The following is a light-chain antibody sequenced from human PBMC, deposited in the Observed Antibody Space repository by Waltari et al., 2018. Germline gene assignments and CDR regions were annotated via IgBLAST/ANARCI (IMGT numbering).Light chain of an antibody. J-gene: IGLJ3*02. CDR3: TTWDDSLNGRV. V-gene: IGLV1-44*01. Sequence: QSVLTQPPSASGTPGQRVTISCSGSSSNIGSNTVNWYQQLPGTAPKLLIYSINQRPSGVPDGFSGSKSDTSASLSIRGLQAEDEADYYCTTWDDSLNGRVFGGGTKLTVL. CDR2: SIN. CDR1: SSNIGSNT.